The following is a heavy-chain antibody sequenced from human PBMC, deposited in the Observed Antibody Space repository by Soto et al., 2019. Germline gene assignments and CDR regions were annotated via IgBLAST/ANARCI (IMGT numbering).Heavy chain of an antibody. CDR1: GYNFAGSG. Sequence: QVQLVQSGAEVKKPGASVKVSCKASGYNFAGSGFIWVRQAPGQGLEWMGWISANSGDTNYAQNLQGRVTMTTDTSTSTAYKELRSLTSDDTAVYYCARAGASNWNYVSSSSWGQGTLVTVSS. D-gene: IGHD1-7*01. V-gene: IGHV1-18*04. J-gene: IGHJ4*02. CDR2: ISANSGDT. CDR3: ARAGASNWNYVSSSS.